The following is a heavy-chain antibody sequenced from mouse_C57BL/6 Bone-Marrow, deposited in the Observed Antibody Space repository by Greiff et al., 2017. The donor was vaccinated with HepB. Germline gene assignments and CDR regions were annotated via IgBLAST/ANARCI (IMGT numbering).Heavy chain of an antibody. CDR2: IWTGGGT. D-gene: IGHD1-1*01. J-gene: IGHJ4*01. CDR3: ATTYYYGSSWGYAMDY. V-gene: IGHV2-9-1*01. Sequence: VQVVESGPGLVAPSQSLSITCTVSGFSFTSYAISWVRQPPGKGLEWLGVIWTGGGTNYNSALKSRMSISKDNSKSQVFLKMNSLQTDDTARYYCATTYYYGSSWGYAMDYWGQGTSVTVSS. CDR1: GFSFTSYA.